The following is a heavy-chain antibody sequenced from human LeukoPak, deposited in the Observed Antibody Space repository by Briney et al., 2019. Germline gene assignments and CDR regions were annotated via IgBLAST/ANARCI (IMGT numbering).Heavy chain of an antibody. CDR2: IYYSGST. CDR1: GGSISSYY. Sequence: SETLSLTCTVSGGSISSYYWSWIRQPPGKGLEWIGYIYYSGSTNYNPSLKSRVTISLDTSKNQFSLKLSSVTATDTAVYYCARDRLAGAFDIWGQGTMVTVSS. CDR3: ARDRLAGAFDI. V-gene: IGHV4-59*12. J-gene: IGHJ3*02.